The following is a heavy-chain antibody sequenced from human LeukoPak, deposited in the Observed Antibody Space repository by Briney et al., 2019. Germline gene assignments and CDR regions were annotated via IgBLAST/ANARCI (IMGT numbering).Heavy chain of an antibody. CDR2: IYPGDSDT. V-gene: IGHV5-51*01. Sequence: GESLKISCKGSGYSFTSYWIGWVRQMPGKGLEWMGIIYPGDSDTRYSPSFQGQVTISADKSISTAYLQWSSLKASDTAMYYCARHQIFCSGGSCYGYWGQGTLVTVSS. CDR3: ARHQIFCSGGSCYGY. CDR1: GYSFTSYW. J-gene: IGHJ4*02. D-gene: IGHD2-15*01.